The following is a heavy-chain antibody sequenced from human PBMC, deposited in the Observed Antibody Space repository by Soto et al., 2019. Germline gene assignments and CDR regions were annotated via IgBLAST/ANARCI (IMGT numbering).Heavy chain of an antibody. J-gene: IGHJ6*02. CDR1: GGTFSSYA. CDR2: IIPIFGTA. V-gene: IGHV1-69*13. D-gene: IGHD4-17*01. Sequence: ASVKVSCKASGGTFSSYAISWVRQAPGQGLEWMGGIIPIFGTANYAQKFQGRVTITADESTSTAYMELSSLRSEDTAVYYCARATVTTGVGYYYGMDVWGQGTTVTVSS. CDR3: ARATVTTGVGYYYGMDV.